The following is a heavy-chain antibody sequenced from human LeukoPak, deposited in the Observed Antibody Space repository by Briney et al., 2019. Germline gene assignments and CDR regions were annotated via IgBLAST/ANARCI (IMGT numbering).Heavy chain of an antibody. CDR2: INSDGSTT. J-gene: IGHJ2*01. CDR1: GFTFGNYW. Sequence: PGGSLRISCAASGFTFGNYWMHWVRQAPGKGLVWVSRINSDGSTTTYADSVKGRFTISRENAKNTVYLQMNSLRAEDTAVYYCARGPLGYWYFDLWGRGTLVTVSS. CDR3: ARGPLGYWYFDL. V-gene: IGHV3-74*01. D-gene: IGHD3-3*01.